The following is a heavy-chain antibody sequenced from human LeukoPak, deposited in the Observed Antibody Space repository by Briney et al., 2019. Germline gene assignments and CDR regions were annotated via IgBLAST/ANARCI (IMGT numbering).Heavy chain of an antibody. J-gene: IGHJ4*01. CDR1: GESLSDYY. V-gene: IGHV4-34*01. D-gene: IGHD3-9*01. CDR3: AREAVRATGSPYFFDS. Sequence: SETLSLTCAVYGESLSDYYWSWIRQTPGKGLEWIGEIDHAGRSNYGPSLKRRVVMSVDTSKNQFSLKVNSVTAAETGVYYCAREAVRATGSPYFFDSWGHGTLVTVSS. CDR2: IDHAGRS.